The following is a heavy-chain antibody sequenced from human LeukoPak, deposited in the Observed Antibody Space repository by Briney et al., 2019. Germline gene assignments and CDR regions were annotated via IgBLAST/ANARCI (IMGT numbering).Heavy chain of an antibody. V-gene: IGHV3-33*08. J-gene: IGHJ6*02. CDR1: GFTFSSYG. D-gene: IGHD6-13*01. CDR3: ARDRYGSSWTSPSYGMDV. CDR2: IWYDGSNK. Sequence: GGSLRLSGAASGFTFSSYGMHWVRQAPGKGLEWVAVIWYDGSNKYYADSVKGRFTISRDNSKNTLYLQMYSLRAEDTAVYYCARDRYGSSWTSPSYGMDVWGQGTTVTVSS.